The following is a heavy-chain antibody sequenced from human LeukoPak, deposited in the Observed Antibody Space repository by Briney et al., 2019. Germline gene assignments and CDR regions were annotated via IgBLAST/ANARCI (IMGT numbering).Heavy chain of an antibody. D-gene: IGHD5-18*01. CDR2: IKQDGGEK. V-gene: IGHV3-7*01. CDR3: ARESFADTAIIFSDYYYYGMDV. Sequence: GGSLRLSCAASGFTFSSYWMSWVRQAPGKGLEWVANIKQDGGEKYHVDSVKGRFTISRDNAKNSLYLQMNSLRAEDTAVYYCARESFADTAIIFSDYYYYGMDVWGQGTTVTVSS. CDR1: GFTFSSYW. J-gene: IGHJ6*02.